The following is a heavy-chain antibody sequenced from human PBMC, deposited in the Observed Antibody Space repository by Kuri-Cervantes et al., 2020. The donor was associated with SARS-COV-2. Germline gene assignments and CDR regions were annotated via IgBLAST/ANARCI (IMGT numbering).Heavy chain of an antibody. V-gene: IGHV4-61*02. CDR2: IYIGGGT. CDR1: GDSMSRGFYY. Sequence: SETLSLTCTVSGDSMSRGFYYWSWIRQPAGKGLEWIGRIYIGGGTNYNPSLKSRVAISVDTSRNQFSLKLTSVTAADTAVYYCAKEGHTSDFQWGQGTLVTVSS. J-gene: IGHJ4*02. CDR3: AKEGHTSDFQ. D-gene: IGHD3-3*01.